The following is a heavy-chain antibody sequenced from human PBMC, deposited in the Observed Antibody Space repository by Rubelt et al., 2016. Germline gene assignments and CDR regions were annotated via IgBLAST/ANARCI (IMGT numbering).Heavy chain of an antibody. CDR3: ARAILGRGAFDI. V-gene: IGHV3-66*01. D-gene: IGHD3-16*01. Sequence: EVQLVESGGGLVQPGGSLRLSCAASGFTVTSNFMTWVRQAPGKGLEWVSIIYSGGTTYYADSVKARFTISRDNSKNTVFLQMYSLRAGDTAVYFCARAILGRGAFDIWGQGTMVTVSS. CDR2: IYSGGTT. J-gene: IGHJ3*02. CDR1: GFTVTSNF.